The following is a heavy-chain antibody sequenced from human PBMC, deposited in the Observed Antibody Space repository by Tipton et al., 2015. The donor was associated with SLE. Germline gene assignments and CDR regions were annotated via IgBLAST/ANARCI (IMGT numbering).Heavy chain of an antibody. D-gene: IGHD6-19*01. J-gene: IGHJ4*02. V-gene: IGHV3-30*02. CDR2: IRYDGSNK. CDR3: ARDGGWAGDY. Sequence: GSLRLSCAASGFIFSSYGMHWVRQAPGKGLEWVAFIRYDGSNKYYADSVKGRFTISRDNSKNTLYLQMNSLRAEDTAVYYCARDGGWAGDYWGQGTLVTVSS. CDR1: GFIFSSYG.